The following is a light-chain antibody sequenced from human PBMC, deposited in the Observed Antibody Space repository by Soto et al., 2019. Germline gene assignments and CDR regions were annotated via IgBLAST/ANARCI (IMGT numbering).Light chain of an antibody. CDR1: SSDVGGYDY. J-gene: IGLJ1*01. CDR2: EVT. Sequence: QSALTQPASVSGSPGQSIAISCTGTSSDVGGYDYVSWYQQQPDKAPKLMIYEVTQRPSGVSNRFSGSKSGNTASLTISGLQAEDEADYYCSSHTSGSTRVFVTRTKVTV. CDR3: SSHTSGSTRV. V-gene: IGLV2-14*01.